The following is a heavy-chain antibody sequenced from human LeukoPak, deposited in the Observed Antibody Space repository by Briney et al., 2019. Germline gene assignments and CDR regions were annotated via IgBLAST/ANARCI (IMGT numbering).Heavy chain of an antibody. Sequence: SETLSLTCAVYGGSFSGYYCSWIRQPPGKGLEWIGEINHSGSTNYNPSPKSRVTISVDTSKNQFSLKLSSVTAADTAVYYCASSDSSGLVNRYWGQGTLVTVSS. CDR2: INHSGST. CDR1: GGSFSGYY. V-gene: IGHV4-34*01. D-gene: IGHD3-22*01. CDR3: ASSDSSGLVNRY. J-gene: IGHJ4*02.